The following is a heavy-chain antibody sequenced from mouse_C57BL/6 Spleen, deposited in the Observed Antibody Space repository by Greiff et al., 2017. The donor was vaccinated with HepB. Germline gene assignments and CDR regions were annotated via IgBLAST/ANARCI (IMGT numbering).Heavy chain of an antibody. Sequence: QVQLQQSGPELVKPGASVKISCKASGYSFTSYYIHWVKQRPGQGLEWIGWIYPGSGNTKYNEKFKGKATLTADTSSSTAYMQLSSLTSEDSAVSYCARRNWDRYVDVWGTGTTVTVSS. J-gene: IGHJ1*03. CDR2: IYPGSGNT. CDR1: GYSFTSYY. CDR3: ARRNWDRYVDV. V-gene: IGHV1-66*01. D-gene: IGHD4-1*01.